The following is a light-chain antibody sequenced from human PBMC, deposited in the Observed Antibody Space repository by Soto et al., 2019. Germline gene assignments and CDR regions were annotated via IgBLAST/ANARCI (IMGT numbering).Light chain of an antibody. V-gene: IGKV3-15*01. J-gene: IGKJ2*01. CDR1: QRVGSN. CDR2: GAS. CDR3: QHYNNWPPYT. Sequence: EIVTTQSPATLSVSPGEGATLSCRASQRVGSNLAWYQQKPGQAPRLLIYGASTRATGIPARFSGSGFGTEFTLTISSLQSEDSAVYYCQHYNNWPPYTFGQGTKLEIK.